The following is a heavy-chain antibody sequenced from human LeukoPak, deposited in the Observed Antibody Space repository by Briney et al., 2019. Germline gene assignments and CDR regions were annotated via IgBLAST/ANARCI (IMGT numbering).Heavy chain of an antibody. Sequence: GESLKISFQGSGYSFTNYWIGWVRQMPGKGLEWMGIIYPGDSSVRYIPSFQGQVTFSADKSISTAYLQWSSLKASDTAIYYCVRSLPGDTSGYYYCDSWGQGTLVTVSS. J-gene: IGHJ4*02. V-gene: IGHV5-51*01. D-gene: IGHD3-22*01. CDR1: GYSFTNYW. CDR2: IYPGDSSV. CDR3: VRSLPGDTSGYYYCDS.